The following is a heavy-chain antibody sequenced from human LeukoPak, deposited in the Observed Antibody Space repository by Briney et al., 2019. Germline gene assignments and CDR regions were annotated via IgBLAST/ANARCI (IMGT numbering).Heavy chain of an antibody. Sequence: SETLSLTCTVSGGSISSNGYYWAWFRQPPGKGLEWIGSIYYSGGTYYNPSLKSRVTISVDTSKNQFSLKLSSVTAADTAVYYCARAPWAYGNYVHAFDIWGQGTMVTVSS. CDR2: IYYSGGT. CDR1: GGSISSNGYY. V-gene: IGHV4-39*07. CDR3: ARAPWAYGNYVHAFDI. D-gene: IGHD4-11*01. J-gene: IGHJ3*02.